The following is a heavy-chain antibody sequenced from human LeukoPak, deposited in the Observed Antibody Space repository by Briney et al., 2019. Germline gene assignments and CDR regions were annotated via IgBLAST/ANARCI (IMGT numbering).Heavy chain of an antibody. Sequence: GGSLRLSCAASGFIFSDYYMSWIRQAPGKGLEWVSYISSSGSSIYYADSVKGRFTISRDNAKDSLYLQMNSLRAEDTAVYYCAKDRGSLLWFGEVPPYYMDVWGKGTTVTISS. CDR1: GFIFSDYY. J-gene: IGHJ6*03. D-gene: IGHD3-10*01. CDR3: AKDRGSLLWFGEVPPYYMDV. V-gene: IGHV3-11*01. CDR2: ISSSGSSI.